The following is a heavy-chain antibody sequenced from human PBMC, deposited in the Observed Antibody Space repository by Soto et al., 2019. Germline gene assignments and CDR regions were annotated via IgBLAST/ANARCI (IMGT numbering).Heavy chain of an antibody. CDR3: ARARYSSSSAGFDY. CDR2: ISAYNGNT. CDR1: GYTFTSYG. Sequence: QVQLVQSGAAVKKPGASVKVSCKASGYTFTSYGISWVRQAPGQGLEWMGWISAYNGNTNYAQKHQGRVTMTTDTATSTAYMELRSLRSDDTAVYYCARARYSSSSAGFDYWGQGTLVTVSS. D-gene: IGHD6-6*01. J-gene: IGHJ4*02. V-gene: IGHV1-18*01.